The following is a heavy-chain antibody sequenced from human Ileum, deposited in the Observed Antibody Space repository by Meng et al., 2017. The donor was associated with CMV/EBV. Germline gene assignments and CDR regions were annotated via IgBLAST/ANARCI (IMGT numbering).Heavy chain of an antibody. CDR2: ISYDGSNK. D-gene: IGHD6-6*01. Sequence: GESLKISCAASGFTFSSYAMHWVRQAPGKGLEWVAVISYDGSNKYYADSVKGRFTISRDNSKNTLYLQMNSLRAEDTAVYYCARDGRIAARYYYYGMDVWGQGNTVNGAS. CDR1: GFTFSSYA. CDR3: ARDGRIAARYYYYGMDV. V-gene: IGHV3-30-3*01. J-gene: IGHJ6*02.